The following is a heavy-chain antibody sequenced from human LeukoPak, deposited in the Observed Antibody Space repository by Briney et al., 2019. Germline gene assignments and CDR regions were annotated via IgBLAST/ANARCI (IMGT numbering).Heavy chain of an antibody. Sequence: PGGSLRLSCAASGFTFSGYGMHWVRQAPGKGLEWVAVISYYGHNEYYADSVKGRFTISRDNSKNTVYVQMNSLRAEDTAVYYCAKGVGYGGMDVWGQGTTVIVSS. CDR1: GFTFSGYG. CDR2: ISYYGHNE. V-gene: IGHV3-30*18. CDR3: AKGVGYGGMDV. D-gene: IGHD2-8*01. J-gene: IGHJ6*02.